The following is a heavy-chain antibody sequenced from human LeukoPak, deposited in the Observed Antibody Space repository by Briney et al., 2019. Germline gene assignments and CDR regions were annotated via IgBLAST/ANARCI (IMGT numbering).Heavy chain of an antibody. CDR2: IYHSGTT. D-gene: IGHD6-6*01. Sequence: PSETLSLTCTVSGGSIRSGGYYWSWIRQPPGKGLEWIGYIYHSGTTYSNPSLNSRVTISVDRSTNQFSLELSSVTAADTAVYYCARSYSSSSERFRYYYMDVWGKGTTVTVSS. V-gene: IGHV4-30-2*01. CDR1: GGSIRSGGYY. CDR3: ARSYSSSSERFRYYYMDV. J-gene: IGHJ6*03.